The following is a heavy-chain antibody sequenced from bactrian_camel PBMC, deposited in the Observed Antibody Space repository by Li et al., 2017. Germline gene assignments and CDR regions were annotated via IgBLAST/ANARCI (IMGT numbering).Heavy chain of an antibody. CDR2: IVRGTGRT. J-gene: IGHJ4*01. Sequence: DVQLVESGGGSVQPGGSLRLSCAASGYTSDVYCMIWFRQAPGQEREGVAFIVRGTGRTNYADSVRGRFTISRDNAKNTVTLELNSLRSEDMAMYYCAQDRVYYLGQGTQVTVS. CDR1: GYTSDVYC. CDR3: AQDRVYY. V-gene: IGHV3S36*01.